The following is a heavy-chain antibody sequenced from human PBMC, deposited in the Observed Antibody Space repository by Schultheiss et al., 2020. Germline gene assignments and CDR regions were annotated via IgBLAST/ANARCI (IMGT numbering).Heavy chain of an antibody. CDR2: TYYRSKWYN. J-gene: IGHJ4*02. CDR1: GDSVSSNSAA. V-gene: IGHV6-1*01. Sequence: SQTLSLTCAISGDSVSSNSAAWNWIRQSPSRGLEWLGRTYYRSKWYNDYAVSVKSRITINPDTSKNQFSLKLSSVTAADTAVYYCARDLGRITIFGVVGWGFDYWGQGTLVTVSA. D-gene: IGHD3-3*01. CDR3: ARDLGRITIFGVVGWGFDY.